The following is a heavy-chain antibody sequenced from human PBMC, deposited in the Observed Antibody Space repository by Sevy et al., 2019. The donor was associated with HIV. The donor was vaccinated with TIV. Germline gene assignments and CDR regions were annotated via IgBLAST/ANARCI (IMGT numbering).Heavy chain of an antibody. J-gene: IGHJ4*02. D-gene: IGHD2-8*01. CDR2: FSFGCGKI. V-gene: IGHV3-23*01. CDR1: GFTFSKYS. CDR3: ARDGCTKPQDY. Sequence: GGSLRLSCAASGFTFSKYSMSWIRQTPGKGLEWVSTFSFGCGKINYADSVKGRFTISRDDSSNTFYLQMNSLRAEDTAIYYCARDGCTKPQDYWGQGTVVTVSS.